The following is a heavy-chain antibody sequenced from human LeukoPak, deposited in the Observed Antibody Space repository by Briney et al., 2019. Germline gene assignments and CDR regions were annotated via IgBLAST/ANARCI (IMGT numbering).Heavy chain of an antibody. J-gene: IGHJ3*02. V-gene: IGHV4-34*01. D-gene: IGHD1-1*01. Sequence: PSETLSLTCAVYGGSFSGYYWSWIRQPPGKGLEWIGSIYYSGSTYYNPSLKSRVTISVDTSKNQFSLKLSSVTAADTAVYYCARDQGTRDAFDIWGQGTMVTVSS. CDR1: GGSFSGYY. CDR2: IYYSGST. CDR3: ARDQGTRDAFDI.